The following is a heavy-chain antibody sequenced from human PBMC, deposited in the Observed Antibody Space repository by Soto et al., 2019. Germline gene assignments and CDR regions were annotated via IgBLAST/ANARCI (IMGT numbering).Heavy chain of an antibody. D-gene: IGHD3-10*01. CDR2: IYYTGTT. CDR1: GVSITNYF. CDR3: AREITENWFDP. J-gene: IGHJ5*02. Sequence: KPSETLSLTCTVSGVSITNYFWAWIRQSPGKGLEWIGKIYYTGTTYYNPSLKSRLTISVDTSKNQFSLKLTSVTTTDAAVYYCAREITENWFDPWGQGAQVTVSS. V-gene: IGHV4-59*01.